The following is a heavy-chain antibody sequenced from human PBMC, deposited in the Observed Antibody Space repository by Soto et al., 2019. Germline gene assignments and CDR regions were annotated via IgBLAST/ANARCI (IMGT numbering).Heavy chain of an antibody. Sequence: QVQLVQSGAEVKKPGSSVKVSCKASGGTFSSYAISWVRQAPGQGLEWMGGIIPIFGTANYAQKFQGRVTITADESTSTAYMELSSLRSEDTAAYYCAVERVVDSSGYYGGADYWGQGTLVTVSS. CDR3: AVERVVDSSGYYGGADY. CDR1: GGTFSSYA. V-gene: IGHV1-69*12. J-gene: IGHJ4*02. D-gene: IGHD3-22*01. CDR2: IIPIFGTA.